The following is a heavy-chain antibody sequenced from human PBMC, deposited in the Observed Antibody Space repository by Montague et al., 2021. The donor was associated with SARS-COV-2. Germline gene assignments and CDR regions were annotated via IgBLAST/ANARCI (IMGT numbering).Heavy chain of an antibody. CDR3: ARGKYTSSWYGWHNCFDP. CDR2: IYNSGTT. D-gene: IGHD6-13*01. CDR1: NVSINNYS. V-gene: IGHV4-59*12. Sequence: SETLSLTCTVSNVSINNYSRGWIRQAPGKGLEWIGHIYNSGTTDYNPSLRSRVTISMDTSRDQFSLKLSSVTAADTAVYYCARGKYTSSWYGWHNCFDPWGQGNLVTVSS. J-gene: IGHJ5*01.